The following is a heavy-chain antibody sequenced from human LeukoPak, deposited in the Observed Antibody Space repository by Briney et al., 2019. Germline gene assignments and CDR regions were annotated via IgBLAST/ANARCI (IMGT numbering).Heavy chain of an antibody. CDR2: IRGSGGGT. CDR1: GFTFNSYA. V-gene: IGHV3-23*01. CDR3: AITREAYSSGWSSPFDY. D-gene: IGHD6-19*01. J-gene: IGHJ4*02. Sequence: GGSLRLSCAASGFTFNSYAMSWVRQAPGKGLEWVSAIRGSGGGTYYADSVKGRFTISRDNSKNTLYLQMNSLRAEDTAVYYCAITREAYSSGWSSPFDYWGQGTLVTVSS.